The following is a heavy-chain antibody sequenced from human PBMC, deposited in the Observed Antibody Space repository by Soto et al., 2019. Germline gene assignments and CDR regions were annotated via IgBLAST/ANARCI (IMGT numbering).Heavy chain of an antibody. J-gene: IGHJ3*02. V-gene: IGHV4-4*02. CDR3: ATPLMGLDGDSDLGAFDI. CDR1: GGSISSSNW. Sequence: QVQLQESGPGLVKPSGTLSLTCAVSGGSISSSNWWSWVRQPPGKGLEWIGEIYHSGSTNYNPSLKIRVTISVDKSKNQFSLKLSSVTAADTAVYYCATPLMGLDGDSDLGAFDIWGQGTMVTVSS. CDR2: IYHSGST. D-gene: IGHD4-17*01.